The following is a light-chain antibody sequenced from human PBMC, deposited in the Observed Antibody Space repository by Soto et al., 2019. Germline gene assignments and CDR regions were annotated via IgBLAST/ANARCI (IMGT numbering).Light chain of an antibody. CDR3: CSYAGTSLYV. V-gene: IGLV2-23*01. J-gene: IGLJ1*01. CDR2: EGS. Sequence: QSVLTQPASVSVSPGQSITISCTGTSSDVGSYNLVSWYQQHPGKAPKLMIYEGSKRPSGVSNRFSGSKSGNTASLTISGLQAEDEADYYCCSYAGTSLYVYGTATKVTVL. CDR1: SSDVGSYNL.